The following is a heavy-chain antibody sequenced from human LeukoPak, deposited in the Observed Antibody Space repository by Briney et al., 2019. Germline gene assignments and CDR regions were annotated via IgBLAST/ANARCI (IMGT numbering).Heavy chain of an antibody. Sequence: SETLSLTCTVSGGSISSYYWSWIRQPAGKGLEWIGRVYPGESSEYNPSLKSRVTMSVDTSKNQFSLKVNSVTAADTAVYYCARGDIPDFWGQGTLVTVSS. V-gene: IGHV4-4*07. CDR3: ARGDIPDF. CDR2: VYPGESS. CDR1: GGSISSYY. J-gene: IGHJ4*02. D-gene: IGHD2-15*01.